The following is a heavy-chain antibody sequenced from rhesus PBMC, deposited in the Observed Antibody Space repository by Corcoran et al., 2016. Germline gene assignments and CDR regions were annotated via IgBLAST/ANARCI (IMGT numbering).Heavy chain of an antibody. D-gene: IGHD2-27*01. J-gene: IGHJ3*01. V-gene: IGHV4-122*02. CDR3: ARDYCSGIYCKGGYF. CDR2: ITYSGST. CDR1: GGSISSGYYY. Sequence: QVQLQESGPGLVKPSETLSLTCAVSGGSISSGYYYWSWIRQPPGKRLGWIGYITYSGSTSYNPSLKSRVTISRDTSKNQFSLKLSSVTAADTAVYYCARDYCSGIYCKGGYFWGQGLRVTVSA.